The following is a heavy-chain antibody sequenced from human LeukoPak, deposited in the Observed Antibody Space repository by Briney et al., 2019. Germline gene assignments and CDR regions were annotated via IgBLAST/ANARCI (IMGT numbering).Heavy chain of an antibody. J-gene: IGHJ3*02. CDR2: ISGSGGST. D-gene: IGHD2-15*01. CDR1: GFTFSNYA. CDR3: AKINRYCSGGSCFDAFDI. Sequence: GGSLRLSCAASGFTFSNYAMSWVRQAPGKGLEWVSAISGSGGSTYYADSVKGRFTISRDNSKNTLYLQMNSLRAEDTAVYYCAKINRYCSGGSCFDAFDIWGQGTMVTVSS. V-gene: IGHV3-23*01.